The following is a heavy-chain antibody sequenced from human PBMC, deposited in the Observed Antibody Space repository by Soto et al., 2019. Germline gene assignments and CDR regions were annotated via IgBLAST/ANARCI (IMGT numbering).Heavy chain of an antibody. Sequence: EVQLLESGGGLVQPGGSLRLSCAASGFTFSILAMGWVRQATGKGLEWVSVIDYTGGTTYYTDSVKGRFIISRDNSKKILDLQMNSRRAEDTAIYYCAKDATRTSGWYYFDYWGRGALVTVSS. CDR2: IDYTGGTT. J-gene: IGHJ4*02. D-gene: IGHD6-19*01. CDR3: AKDATRTSGWYYFDY. CDR1: GFTFSILA. V-gene: IGHV3-23*01.